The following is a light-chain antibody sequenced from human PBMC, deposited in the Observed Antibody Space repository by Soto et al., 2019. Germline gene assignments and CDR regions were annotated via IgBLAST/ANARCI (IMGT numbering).Light chain of an antibody. Sequence: VLPQSKATLSLSAGERSTLSCMASQSVSNNYLAWYQQKPGQAPRLLIYGASNRATGIPDRFSGSGSGTDFTLTISRLEPEDIAVYYCLQYGSSGTFGQGAKVDNK. J-gene: IGKJ1*01. CDR1: QSVSNNY. CDR3: LQYGSSGT. CDR2: GAS. V-gene: IGKV3-20*01.